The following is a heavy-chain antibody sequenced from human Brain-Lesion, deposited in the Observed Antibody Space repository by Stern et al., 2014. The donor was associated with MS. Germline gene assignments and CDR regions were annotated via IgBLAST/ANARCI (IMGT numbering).Heavy chain of an antibody. V-gene: IGHV6-1*01. CDR2: TCYRSKWYY. CDR1: GDSVSSNSAA. J-gene: IGHJ5*01. CDR3: AKGYNWFAS. Sequence: QVQLQQSGPGLMKPSQTLALTCAISGDSVSSNSAAWNWIRQSPSRGLEWLGRTCYRSKWYYQYAESVKSRITINADTSTNQFSLQLNSVTPEDTAVYLCAKGYNWFASWGQGTVVTVS.